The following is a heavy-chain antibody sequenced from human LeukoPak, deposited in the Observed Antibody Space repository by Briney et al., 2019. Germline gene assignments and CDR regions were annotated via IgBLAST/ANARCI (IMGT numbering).Heavy chain of an antibody. Sequence: SETLSLTCAVYGGSFSGYYWSWIRQPTGKGLEWIGEINHSGSTNYNPSLKSRVTISVDTSKNQFSLKLSSVTAADTAVYYCARSYDILTGYYKDAFDIWGQGTTVTVSS. CDR3: ARSYDILTGYYKDAFDI. CDR2: INHSGST. D-gene: IGHD3-9*01. V-gene: IGHV4-34*01. J-gene: IGHJ3*02. CDR1: GGSFSGYY.